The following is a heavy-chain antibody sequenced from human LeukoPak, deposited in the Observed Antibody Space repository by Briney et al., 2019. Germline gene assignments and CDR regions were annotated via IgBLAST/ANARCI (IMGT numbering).Heavy chain of an antibody. V-gene: IGHV1-8*01. CDR1: GYTFTSYD. D-gene: IGHD3-22*01. CDR3: ARGSYSAYYYDTSGYYLPY. Sequence: ASVKVSCKAPGYTFTSYDINWVRQATGQGLEWMGWMNPNSGNTGYGQKFQGRVTMTRDTSISTAYMELSSLRSEDTAVYYCARGSYSAYYYDTSGYYLPYWGQGTLVTVSS. CDR2: MNPNSGNT. J-gene: IGHJ4*02.